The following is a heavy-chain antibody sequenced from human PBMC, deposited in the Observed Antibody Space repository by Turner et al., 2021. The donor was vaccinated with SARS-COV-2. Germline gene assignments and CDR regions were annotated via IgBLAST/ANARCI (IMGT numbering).Heavy chain of an antibody. CDR1: GFTFSSYS. CDR3: ARDPGYSGYDYWQNTEFFDY. CDR2: IRSSRSYI. Sequence: EVQLVESGGGLVKPGGSLRLSCEASGFTFSSYSMNWVRQAPGKGLEWGSSIRSSRSYIYYADSVKGRFTISRDNAKNSLYLQMNSLRAEDTAVYYCARDPGYSGYDYWQNTEFFDYWGQGTLVTVSS. J-gene: IGHJ4*02. D-gene: IGHD5-12*01. V-gene: IGHV3-21*01.